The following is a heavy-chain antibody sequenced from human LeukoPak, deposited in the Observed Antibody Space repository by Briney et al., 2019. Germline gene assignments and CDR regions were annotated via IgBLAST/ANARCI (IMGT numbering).Heavy chain of an antibody. CDR3: ASRKLGNDY. Sequence: SETLSLTCAVYGGSFSGYYWSWLRQPPGKGLEWIGYIYHTGSTSYSPSLKSRVTISADTSQNQFSLKLSSVTAADTAVYYCASRKLGNDYWGQGTLVTVSS. D-gene: IGHD7-27*01. CDR2: IYHTGST. V-gene: IGHV4-34*01. J-gene: IGHJ4*02. CDR1: GGSFSGYY.